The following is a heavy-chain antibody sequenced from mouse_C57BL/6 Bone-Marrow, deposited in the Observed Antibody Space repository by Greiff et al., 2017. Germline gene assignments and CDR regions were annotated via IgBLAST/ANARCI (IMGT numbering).Heavy chain of an antibody. CDR1: GFNIKNTY. Sequence: VQLQQSVAELVRPGASVKLSCTASGFNIKNTYMHWVKQRPEQGLEWIGRIDPANGNTKYAPKFQGKATITAAKSSNTAYLQLSSQTSEDTAIYYCARNCGCDGGAYAMDYWGQGTSVTVSS. J-gene: IGHJ4*01. CDR2: IDPANGNT. D-gene: IGHD4-1*01. CDR3: ARNCGCDGGAYAMDY. V-gene: IGHV14-3*01.